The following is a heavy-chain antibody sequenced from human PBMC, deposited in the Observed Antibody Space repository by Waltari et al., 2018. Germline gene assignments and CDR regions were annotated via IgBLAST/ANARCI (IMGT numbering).Heavy chain of an antibody. CDR1: GFTFGDYA. V-gene: IGHV3-49*04. D-gene: IGHD3-22*01. CDR3: TRDRRRSYYDSSGVYYYYYYGMDV. CDR2: IRSKAYGGTT. Sequence: EVQLVESGGGLVQPGRSLRLSCTASGFTFGDYAMSWVRQAPGKGLEWVGFIRSKAYGGTTEYAASVKGRFTSSRDDSKSIAYLQMNSLKTEDTAVYYCTRDRRRSYYDSSGVYYYYYYGMDVWGQGTTVTVSS. J-gene: IGHJ6*02.